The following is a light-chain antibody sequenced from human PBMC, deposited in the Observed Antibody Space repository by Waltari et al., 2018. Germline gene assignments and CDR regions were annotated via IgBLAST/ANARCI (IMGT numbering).Light chain of an antibody. CDR3: QQYDNLPGT. V-gene: IGKV1-33*01. J-gene: IGKJ3*01. Sequence: DIVMTQSPSSLSASVGDRVTITCQASQDISNYLNWYQQKPGKAPKLLIYDASNLETGVPSRFSGSGSGTDFTFTISSLQPEDIATYYCQQYDNLPGTFGPGTKVDIK. CDR2: DAS. CDR1: QDISNY.